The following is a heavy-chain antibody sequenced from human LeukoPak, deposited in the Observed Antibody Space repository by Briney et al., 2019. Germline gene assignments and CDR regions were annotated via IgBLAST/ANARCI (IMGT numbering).Heavy chain of an antibody. CDR3: AKFGVWSGYYIDY. J-gene: IGHJ4*02. D-gene: IGHD3-3*01. Sequence: GGSLRLSCVASGFTFTGYAVNWVRQAPGKGLEWVSAVSGNGGTTYFADSVKGRFTISRDNSKNTLYLQMNSLRAEDTAVYYCAKFGVWSGYYIDYWGQGTLVTVSS. V-gene: IGHV3-23*01. CDR1: GFTFTGYA. CDR2: VSGNGGTT.